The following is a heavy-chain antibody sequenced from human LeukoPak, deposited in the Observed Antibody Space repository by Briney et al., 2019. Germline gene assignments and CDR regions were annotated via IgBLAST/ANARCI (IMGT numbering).Heavy chain of an antibody. J-gene: IGHJ3*02. CDR1: GFTFSSYE. CDR2: ISSSGSTI. Sequence: PGGSLRLSCAASGFTFSSYEMNWVRQAPGKGLEWVSYISSSGSTIYYADSVKGRFTISRDNAKNSLYLQMNILRAEDTAVYYCARDQRWLQSAFDIWGQGTMVTVSS. D-gene: IGHD5-24*01. V-gene: IGHV3-48*03. CDR3: ARDQRWLQSAFDI.